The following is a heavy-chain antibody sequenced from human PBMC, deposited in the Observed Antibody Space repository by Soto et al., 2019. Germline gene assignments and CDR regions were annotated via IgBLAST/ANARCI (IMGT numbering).Heavy chain of an antibody. D-gene: IGHD6-13*01. CDR1: GFSFRDHS. Sequence: VPLVESGGGLVQPGGSLRLSCAASGFSFRDHSMNWVRQAPGKGLEWISYIRGTTTISYADSVKGRFTISRDNAENSLYLQMNSLRDEDTAVYYCARDLSWAFDHWGQGALVTVSS. CDR3: ARDLSWAFDH. V-gene: IGHV3-48*02. CDR2: IRGTTTI. J-gene: IGHJ4*02.